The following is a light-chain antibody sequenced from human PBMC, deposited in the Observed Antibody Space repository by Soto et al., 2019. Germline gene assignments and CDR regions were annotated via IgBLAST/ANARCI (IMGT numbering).Light chain of an antibody. Sequence: QSVLTQPASVSGSPGQSITISCTGISSDVGGYNYVSWYQQHPGKAPKLMMYDVSNRPSGVSNRFSGSKSGNTASLTISGLQAEDEADYYCSSYTSSSTRVFGGGTKLTVL. CDR1: SSDVGGYNY. V-gene: IGLV2-14*01. J-gene: IGLJ2*01. CDR2: DVS. CDR3: SSYTSSSTRV.